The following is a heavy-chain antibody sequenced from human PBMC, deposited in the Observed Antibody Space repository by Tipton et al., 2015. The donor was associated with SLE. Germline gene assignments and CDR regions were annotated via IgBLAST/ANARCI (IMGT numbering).Heavy chain of an antibody. CDR3: ARDPLMSSSSSGWYFDL. CDR2: INSDGSST. D-gene: IGHD6-6*01. CDR1: GFTFSSYW. V-gene: IGHV3-74*01. J-gene: IGHJ2*01. Sequence: SLRLSCAASGFTFSSYWMHWVRQAPGKGLVWVSRINSDGSSTSYADSVKGRFTISRDNAKNTLYLQMNSLRAEDTAVYYCARDPLMSSSSSGWYFDLWGRGTLVTVSS.